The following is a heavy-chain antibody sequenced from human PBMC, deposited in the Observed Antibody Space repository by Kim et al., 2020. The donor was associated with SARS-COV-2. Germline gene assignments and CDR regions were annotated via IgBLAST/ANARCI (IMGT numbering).Heavy chain of an antibody. CDR3: ARANLRRLMIVGGGFDP. CDR2: ISSSGSTI. J-gene: IGHJ5*02. CDR1: GFTFSSYE. V-gene: IGHV3-48*03. Sequence: GGSLRLSCAASGFTFSSYEMNWVRQAPGKGLEWVSYISSSGSTIYYADSVKGRFTISRENAKNSLYLQMNSLRAEDTAVYYCARANLRRLMIVGGGFDPWGQGTLVTVSS. D-gene: IGHD3-22*01.